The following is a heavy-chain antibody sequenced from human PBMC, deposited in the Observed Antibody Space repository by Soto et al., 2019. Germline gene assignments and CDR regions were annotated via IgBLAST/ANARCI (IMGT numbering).Heavy chain of an antibody. J-gene: IGHJ4*02. Sequence: GESLKISCQCSGYTFSNFWIAWVRQLPGKGLEYMGIIYPGDSETRYSPSFHGKVTVSADRSIGTAYLHWSSLEASDSAFYFCARSPRSSPYFDYWGQGALVTVSS. CDR2: IYPGDSET. V-gene: IGHV5-51*01. D-gene: IGHD6-13*01. CDR3: ARSPRSSPYFDY. CDR1: GYTFSNFW.